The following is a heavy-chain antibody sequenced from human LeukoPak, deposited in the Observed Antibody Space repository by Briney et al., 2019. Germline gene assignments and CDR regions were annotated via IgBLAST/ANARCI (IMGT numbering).Heavy chain of an antibody. CDR2: INHSGST. CDR3: ARIWFGELLSH. V-gene: IGHV4-34*01. J-gene: IGHJ4*02. CDR1: GGSFSGYY. D-gene: IGHD3-10*01. Sequence: SETLSLTCAVYGGSFSGYYWSWIRQPPGKGLEWIEEINHSGSTNYNPSLKSRVTISVDTSKNQFSLKLSSVTAADTAVYYCARIWFGELLSHWGQGTLVTVSS.